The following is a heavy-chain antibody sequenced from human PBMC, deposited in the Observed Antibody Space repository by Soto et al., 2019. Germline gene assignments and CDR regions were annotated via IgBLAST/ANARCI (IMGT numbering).Heavy chain of an antibody. D-gene: IGHD5-18*01. CDR3: ARFLVPASRYSDFDS. CDR1: GVSVTSSSYY. Sequence: PSETLSLTCSVSGVSVTSSSYYWGWIRQPPGKGLEWIGNIHYGGITYYNPSLKRRVAMSVDTSKNQFSLRLDSLTVADTAVYYCARFLVPASRYSDFDSWGQGTRVTVSS. V-gene: IGHV4-39*01. CDR2: IHYGGIT. J-gene: IGHJ4*02.